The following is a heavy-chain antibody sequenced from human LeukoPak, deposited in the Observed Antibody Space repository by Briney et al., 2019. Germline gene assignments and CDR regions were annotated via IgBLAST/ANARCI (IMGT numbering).Heavy chain of an antibody. CDR2: INHSGST. CDR3: ARHRGKWLLNPGAFDI. V-gene: IGHV4-34*01. D-gene: IGHD5-12*01. CDR1: GGSFSGYY. Sequence: SSETLSLTCAVYGGSFSGYYWSWIRQPPGKGLEWIGEINHSGSTNYNPSLKSRVTISADTSKNQFSLKLSSVTAADTAVYYCARHRGKWLLNPGAFDIWGQGTMATVSS. J-gene: IGHJ3*02.